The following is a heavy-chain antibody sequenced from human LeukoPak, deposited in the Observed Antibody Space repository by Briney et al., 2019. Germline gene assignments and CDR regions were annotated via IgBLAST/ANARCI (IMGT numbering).Heavy chain of an antibody. D-gene: IGHD2-15*01. J-gene: IGHJ4*02. Sequence: GGSLRLSCAASGVTFRNHWMHWVRQPPAKGLVWVSRVRTDGGSTAYADFVKGRFTLSSDNAKNTVYLQMNSLRADDTAVYYCARDMESGGRAFDSWGQGTLVTIS. CDR1: GVTFRNHW. CDR3: ARDMESGGRAFDS. CDR2: VRTDGGST. V-gene: IGHV3-74*01.